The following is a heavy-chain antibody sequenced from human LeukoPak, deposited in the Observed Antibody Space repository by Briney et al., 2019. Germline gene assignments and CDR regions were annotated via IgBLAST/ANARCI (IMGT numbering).Heavy chain of an antibody. CDR1: GYTFTGYY. J-gene: IGHJ4*02. Sequence: ASVTVSFKASGYTFTGYYMHWVRQAPGQGLEWMGWINPNSGGTNYAQKFQGRVTMTRDTSISTAYMELSRLRSDDTAVYYCARVFGYYYDSSGYTSFDYWGQGTLVTVSS. D-gene: IGHD3-22*01. V-gene: IGHV1-2*02. CDR3: ARVFGYYYDSSGYTSFDY. CDR2: INPNSGGT.